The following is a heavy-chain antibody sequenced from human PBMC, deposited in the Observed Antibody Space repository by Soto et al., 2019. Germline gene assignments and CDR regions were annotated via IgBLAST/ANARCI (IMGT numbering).Heavy chain of an antibody. CDR3: ARVPRELEPTLCFDP. CDR1: GGCISSGDYY. D-gene: IGHD1-1*01. V-gene: IGHV4-30-4*01. Sequence: SSETLPLTGNVSGGCISSGDYYWSCIREPPWKGLEWMGYIYYSGSTYYNPSLKSRVTISLDTSKNHFSLNLSYVTAADPAVYFCARVPRELEPTLCFDPWRQGTLVTVSS. J-gene: IGHJ5*02. CDR2: IYYSGST.